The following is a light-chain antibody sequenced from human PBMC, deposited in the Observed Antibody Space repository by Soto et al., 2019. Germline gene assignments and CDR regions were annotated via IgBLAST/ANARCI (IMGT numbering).Light chain of an antibody. Sequence: ETVVTQSPATLSVSPGEGATLSCRASQSVSSSYLAWYQQKPGQAPRLLIYGAFKRATGIPDRFSGSGSGTDFTLTISRMEPEDFAVYCCQQYGSSPRTFGQGTKVDIK. CDR1: QSVSSSY. J-gene: IGKJ1*01. CDR2: GAF. CDR3: QQYGSSPRT. V-gene: IGKV3-20*01.